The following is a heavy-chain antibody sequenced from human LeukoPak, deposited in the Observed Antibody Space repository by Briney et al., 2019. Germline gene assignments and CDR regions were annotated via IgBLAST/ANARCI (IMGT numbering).Heavy chain of an antibody. V-gene: IGHV2-5*01. Sequence: SGPTLVKPTQTLTLTCTPSGFSLSTSGVGVGWIRQPPGKAPEWLALIYWNDDKRYSPSLKSRLTITKDTSKNQVVLTMTNMDPVDTATYYCARSSSSWYDFDYWGQGTLVTVSS. CDR1: GFSLSTSGVG. CDR2: IYWNDDK. CDR3: ARSSSSWYDFDY. D-gene: IGHD6-13*01. J-gene: IGHJ4*02.